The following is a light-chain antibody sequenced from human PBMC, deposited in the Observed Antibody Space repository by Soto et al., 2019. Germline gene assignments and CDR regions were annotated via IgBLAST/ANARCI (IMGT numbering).Light chain of an antibody. CDR2: CAS. J-gene: IGKJ5*01. CDR1: QSVSSSY. V-gene: IGKV3-20*01. CDR3: QQYGSSPIT. Sequence: EIVLPPSPGTLSLSPVERANLSGRSSQSVSSSYLAWSQPKPGQAPRLLIHCASSRATGIPDRISGRGSGTNFTLTISRLEPEDFAVYYCQQYGSSPITCGQGPRRENK.